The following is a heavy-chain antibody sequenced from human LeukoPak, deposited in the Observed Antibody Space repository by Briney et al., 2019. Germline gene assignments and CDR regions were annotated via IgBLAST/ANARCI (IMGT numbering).Heavy chain of an antibody. Sequence: GGSLRLSCAASGFPFSSYVMHWVRQAPGKGLEWVSFTKYDGSNKYYADSVKGRFTISRDNSKNTLDLQMNSLRTEDTAMYYCARGDDSSGYFYSYFDYWGQGTLVTVSS. D-gene: IGHD3-22*01. CDR2: TKYDGSNK. CDR1: GFPFSSYV. CDR3: ARGDDSSGYFYSYFDY. J-gene: IGHJ4*02. V-gene: IGHV3-30-3*01.